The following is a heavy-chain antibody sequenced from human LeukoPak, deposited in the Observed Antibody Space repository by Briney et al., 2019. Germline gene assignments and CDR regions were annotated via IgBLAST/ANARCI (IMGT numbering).Heavy chain of an antibody. CDR1: GYTFTSYD. CDR2: MNPNSGNT. V-gene: IGHV1-8*01. Sequence: GASVKVSCKASGYTFTSYDINWVRQATGQGLEWMGWMNPNSGNTGYAQKLQGRVTMTRNTSISTAYMELSSLRSEDTAVYYCAREVPWDTAYSSRSIWFDPWGQGTLVTVSS. D-gene: IGHD6-13*01. CDR3: AREVPWDTAYSSRSIWFDP. J-gene: IGHJ5*02.